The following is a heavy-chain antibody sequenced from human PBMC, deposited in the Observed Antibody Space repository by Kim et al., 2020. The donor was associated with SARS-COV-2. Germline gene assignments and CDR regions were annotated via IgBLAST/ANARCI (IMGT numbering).Heavy chain of an antibody. J-gene: IGHJ4*02. V-gene: IGHV3-15*01. CDR3: TTGGGSLPLDDY. Sequence: DYAAPVKGRFTISRDDSKNTLYLQMNSLKTEDTAVYYCTTGGGSLPLDDYWGQGTLVTVSS. D-gene: IGHD1-26*01.